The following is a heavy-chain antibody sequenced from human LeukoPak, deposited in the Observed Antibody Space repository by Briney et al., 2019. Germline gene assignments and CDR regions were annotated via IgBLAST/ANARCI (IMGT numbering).Heavy chain of an antibody. Sequence: GGSLRLSCAASGFTFSSYLMHWVRQAPGKGLVWVSPIHSDGRSTDYADSVKGRFTISRDNAKNTLNLQMNSLRAEDTAVYYCARDPRGGTLDYWGQGALVTVSS. J-gene: IGHJ4*02. CDR3: ARDPRGGTLDY. CDR2: IHSDGRST. V-gene: IGHV3-74*01. D-gene: IGHD3-10*01. CDR1: GFTFSSYL.